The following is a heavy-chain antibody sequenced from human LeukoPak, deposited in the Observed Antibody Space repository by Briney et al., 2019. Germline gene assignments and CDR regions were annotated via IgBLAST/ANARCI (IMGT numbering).Heavy chain of an antibody. V-gene: IGHV4-34*01. CDR2: INHSGST. D-gene: IGHD3-22*01. J-gene: IGHJ4*02. CDR3: ARGRSGWYYYDSSGYYYYFDY. CDR1: GGSFSGYY. Sequence: PSETLSLTCAVYGGSFSGYYWSWIRQPPGKGLGWIGEINHSGSTNYNPSLKSRVTISVDTSENQFSLQLSSVTAADTAVYYCARGRSGWYYYDSSGYYYYFDYWGQGTLVTVSS.